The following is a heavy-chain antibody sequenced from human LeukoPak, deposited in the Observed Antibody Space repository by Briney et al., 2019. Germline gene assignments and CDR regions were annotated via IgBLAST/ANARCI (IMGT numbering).Heavy chain of an antibody. V-gene: IGHV3-15*01. J-gene: IGHJ4*02. D-gene: IGHD2-2*01. CDR2: IKGKTDGGTT. CDR3: TTDQGRYCSSTSCYVFDY. CDR1: GFTFSNAW. Sequence: GGSLRLSCAASGFTFSNAWMSWVRQAPGKGLKWVGRIKGKTDGGTTDYAAPVKGRFTISRDDSKNTLYLQMNSLKTEDTAVYYCTTDQGRYCSSTSCYVFDYWGQGTLVTVSS.